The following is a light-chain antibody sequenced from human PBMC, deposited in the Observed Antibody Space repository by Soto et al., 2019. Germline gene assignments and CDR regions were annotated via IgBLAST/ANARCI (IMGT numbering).Light chain of an antibody. Sequence: EVLMTQSPATLSVSPGERVTLSCRASQSMNINLAWYQQKPGQAPRVLIYGASSRASGIPDRFSGSGSGTDFTLTISRLEHDDFAFYYCQQYHSWPPLTFGGGTRVEIK. CDR1: QSMNIN. CDR3: QQYHSWPPLT. V-gene: IGKV3D-15*01. CDR2: GAS. J-gene: IGKJ4*01.